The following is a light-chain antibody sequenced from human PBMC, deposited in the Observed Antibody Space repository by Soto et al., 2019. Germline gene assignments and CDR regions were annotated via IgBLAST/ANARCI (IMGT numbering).Light chain of an antibody. CDR1: QSISSW. CDR2: KAS. Sequence: DIQMTQSPSTLSASVGDRVTITCRASQSISSWLAWYQQKPGKATKLLIYKASSLESGVPSRFSGSGAGTKFTLTISSLQSDDFATYYCQQYNSYPYTFGQGTKLEIK. V-gene: IGKV1-5*03. CDR3: QQYNSYPYT. J-gene: IGKJ2*01.